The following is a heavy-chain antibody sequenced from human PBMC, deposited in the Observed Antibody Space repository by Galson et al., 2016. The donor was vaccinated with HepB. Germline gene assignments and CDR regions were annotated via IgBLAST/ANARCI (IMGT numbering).Heavy chain of an antibody. CDR1: GFTFSSYW. CDR2: IKEDGSDQ. D-gene: IGHD2-15*01. Sequence: SLRLSCAASGFTFSSYWMSWVRQAPGKRLEWVATIKEDGSDQYYVDSVKGRFTISRDNAKNSLYLQMNTLRVGDTAVYFCAAREGGFDVWGQGVMVTVSS. CDR3: AAREGGFDV. V-gene: IGHV3-7*01. J-gene: IGHJ3*01.